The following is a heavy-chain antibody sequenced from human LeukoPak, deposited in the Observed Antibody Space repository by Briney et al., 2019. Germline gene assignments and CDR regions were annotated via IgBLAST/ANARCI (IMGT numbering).Heavy chain of an antibody. Sequence: PGGSLRLSCAASGFTFSSYWMSWVRQAPGKGLEWVANIKQDGSEKYYVDSVKGRFTISRDNAKNSLYLQMNSLRAEDTAVYYCARFRDGPDGYWYFDLWGRGTLVTVSS. CDR3: ARFRDGPDGYWYFDL. CDR1: GFTFSSYW. CDR2: IKQDGSEK. D-gene: IGHD5-24*01. J-gene: IGHJ2*01. V-gene: IGHV3-7*05.